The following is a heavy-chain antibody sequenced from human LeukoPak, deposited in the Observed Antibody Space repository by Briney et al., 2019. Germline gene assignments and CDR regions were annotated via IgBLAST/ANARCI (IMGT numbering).Heavy chain of an antibody. CDR3: AKGDYYDSSGDYPFDY. J-gene: IGHJ4*02. Sequence: QPGRSLRLSCAASGFTFSSYGMHWVRQAPGKGLEWVAVIWCDGSNKYYADSVKGRFTISRDNSKNTLYLQMNSLRAEDTAVYYCAKGDYYDSSGDYPFDYWGQGTLVTVSS. CDR2: IWCDGSNK. V-gene: IGHV3-33*06. CDR1: GFTFSSYG. D-gene: IGHD3-22*01.